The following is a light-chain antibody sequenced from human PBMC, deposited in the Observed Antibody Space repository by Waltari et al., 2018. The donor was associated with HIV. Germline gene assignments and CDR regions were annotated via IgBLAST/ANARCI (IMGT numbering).Light chain of an antibody. V-gene: IGLV2-23*02. CDR1: SSEIGCYNL. J-gene: IGLJ3*02. CDR2: DVN. Sequence: QSALTQPASVSGSPGQSITIYCTGSSSEIGCYNLVSWYLQHPGKAPRLIIYDVNKRPSGFSNRFSGSKSDNTASLTISGLQAEDEADYYCCSYANSSPVVFGGGTKLSVL. CDR3: CSYANSSPVV.